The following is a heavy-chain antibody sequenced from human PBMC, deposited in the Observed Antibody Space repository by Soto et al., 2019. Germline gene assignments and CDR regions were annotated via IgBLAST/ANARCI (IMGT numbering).Heavy chain of an antibody. CDR3: ASSWSYHPFDY. V-gene: IGHV3-72*01. CDR2: SRNRANSYST. CDR1: GFTFSDHY. J-gene: IGHJ4*02. D-gene: IGHD1-26*01. Sequence: EVQLVESGGGLVQPGGSLRLSCAASGFTFSDHYMDWVRQAPGKGLEWVGRSRNRANSYSTEYAASVKGRFTISRDDSKNSLYLKMNSLITDDTAVYYCASSWSYHPFDYWGLGTLVTVSS.